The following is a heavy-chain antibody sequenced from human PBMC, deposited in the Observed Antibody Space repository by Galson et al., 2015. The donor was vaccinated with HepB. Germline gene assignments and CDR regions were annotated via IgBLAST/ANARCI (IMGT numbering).Heavy chain of an antibody. CDR3: AKGDITGWFAYYFDY. D-gene: IGHD1-20*01. V-gene: IGHV3-23*01. CDR1: GFTFRNYA. CDR2: ISSTGGST. Sequence: SLRLSCAASGFTFRNYAMGWVRQAPGKGLEWVSAISSTGGSTSYAGSVKGRFTVSRDNSKNTLYLEMNSLRAEDTAVYYCAKGDITGWFAYYFDYWGQGTLVTVSS. J-gene: IGHJ4*02.